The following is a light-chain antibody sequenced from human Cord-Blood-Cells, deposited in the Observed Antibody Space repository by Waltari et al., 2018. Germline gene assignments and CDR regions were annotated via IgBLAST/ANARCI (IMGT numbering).Light chain of an antibody. CDR3: SSYTSSSTYV. J-gene: IGLJ1*01. V-gene: IGLV2-14*01. Sequence: QSALTQPASVSGSPGQSITISCTGTSSDVGGYNYVSWYHKHPGKAPKLMIYEVSHRPSGVSNRFSGSKSGNTASLTISGLQAEDEADYYCSSYTSSSTYVFGTGTKVTVL. CDR1: SSDVGGYNY. CDR2: EVS.